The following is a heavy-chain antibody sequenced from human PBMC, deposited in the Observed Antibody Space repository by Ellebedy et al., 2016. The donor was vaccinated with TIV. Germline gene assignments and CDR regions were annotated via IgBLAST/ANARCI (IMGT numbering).Heavy chain of an antibody. V-gene: IGHV1-8*01. CDR3: AKGAIRFGAYGMDV. D-gene: IGHD3-10*01. CDR2: MNPNSGYT. Sequence: AASVKVSCKASGYTFTTYDINWVRQATGQGLEWMGWMNPNSGYTAYAQKFQGRVTMTRSTSTSTAYMELSSLRSEDTAVYYCAKGAIRFGAYGMDVWGQGTTVTVSS. CDR1: GYTFTTYD. J-gene: IGHJ6*02.